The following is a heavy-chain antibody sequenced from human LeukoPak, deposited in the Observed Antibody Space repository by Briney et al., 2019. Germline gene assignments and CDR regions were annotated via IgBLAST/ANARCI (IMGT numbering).Heavy chain of an antibody. J-gene: IGHJ3*02. CDR2: IWYDGSNK. D-gene: IGHD6-19*01. V-gene: IGHV3-33*01. CDR3: ARDQTSSGWYLVWRASDAFDI. CDR1: GFTFSSYG. Sequence: PGRSLRLSCAASGFTFSSYGMHWVRQAPGKGLEWVAVIWYDGSNKFYADSVKGRFTNYRHNYKNTMYLQMNSLRAEDTAVYYCARDQTSSGWYLVWRASDAFDIWGQGTMDTVSS.